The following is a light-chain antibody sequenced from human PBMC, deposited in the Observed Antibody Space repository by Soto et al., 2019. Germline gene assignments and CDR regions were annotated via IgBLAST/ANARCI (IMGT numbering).Light chain of an antibody. CDR3: QSYDSSLSGSRV. CDR2: GKS. CDR1: SSKNGASYD. V-gene: IGLV1-40*01. J-gene: IGLJ1*01. Sequence: QSVLTQPPSVSGAPGQRVTISCTGSSSKNGASYDVHWYQQLPGKAPKLLNYGKSNRPSGVPDRFSGSKSGTPASLAITSLQAEDEADYYCQSYDSSLSGSRVFGTGTKVTVL.